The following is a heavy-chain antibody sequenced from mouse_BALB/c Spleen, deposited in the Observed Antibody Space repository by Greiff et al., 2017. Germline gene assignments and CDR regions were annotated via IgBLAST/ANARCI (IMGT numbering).Heavy chain of an antibody. CDR1: GYTFSSYW. J-gene: IGHJ4*01. D-gene: IGHD2-2*01. Sequence: QVQLKESGAELMKPGASVKISCKATGYTFSSYWIEWVKQRPGHGLEWIGEILPGSGSTNYNEKFKGKATFTADTSSNTAYMQLSSLTSEDSAVYYCARERKAGYDGYYYAMDYWGQGTSVTVSS. CDR3: ARERKAGYDGYYYAMDY. CDR2: ILPGSGST. V-gene: IGHV1-9*01.